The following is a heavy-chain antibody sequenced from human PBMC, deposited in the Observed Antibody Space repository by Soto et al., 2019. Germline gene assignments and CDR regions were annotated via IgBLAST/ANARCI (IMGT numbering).Heavy chain of an antibody. CDR2: ISGDGGST. Sequence: GGSLRLSCAAYGFTFDDYAMHWVRQAPGKGLEWVSLISGDGGSTYYADSVKGRFTISRDNSKNSLYLQMNSLRTEDTALYYCAKDLSDGYNYWYFYLWGRGTLVPVSS. D-gene: IGHD5-12*01. J-gene: IGHJ2*01. CDR1: GFTFDDYA. CDR3: AKDLSDGYNYWYFYL. V-gene: IGHV3-43*02.